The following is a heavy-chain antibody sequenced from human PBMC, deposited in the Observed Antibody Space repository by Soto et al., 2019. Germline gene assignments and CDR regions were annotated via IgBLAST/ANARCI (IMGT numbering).Heavy chain of an antibody. V-gene: IGHV4-31*03. J-gene: IGHJ4*02. Sequence: SETLSLTCTVSGGSVSSGGYYWSWIRQHPGKGLEWIGYIYYSGNTFYNTSLKSRVTISVDTSKNQFSLKLSSVTAADTAVYYCARKKGYSYGPHYFDYWGQGTRVTVSS. CDR2: IYYSGNT. D-gene: IGHD5-18*01. CDR1: GGSVSSGGYY. CDR3: ARKKGYSYGPHYFDY.